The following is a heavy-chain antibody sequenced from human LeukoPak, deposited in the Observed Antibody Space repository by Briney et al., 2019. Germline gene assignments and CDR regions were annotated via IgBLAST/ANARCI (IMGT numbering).Heavy chain of an antibody. CDR1: GFTFDDYA. Sequence: GGSLRLSCAASGFTFDDYAMHWVRQAPGKGLEGVSLICWDGGSTYYADSVKGRFTISRDNSNTSLYLQMNSLRAEDTALYYCAKAGREAMAPFLGVYYYYYYMDVWGKGTTVTVSS. V-gene: IGHV3-43D*03. CDR2: ICWDGGST. J-gene: IGHJ6*03. D-gene: IGHD5-18*01. CDR3: AKAGREAMAPFLGVYYYYYYMDV.